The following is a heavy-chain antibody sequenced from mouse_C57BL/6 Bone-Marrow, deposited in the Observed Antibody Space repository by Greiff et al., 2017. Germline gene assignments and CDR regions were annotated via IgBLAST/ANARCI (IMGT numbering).Heavy chain of an antibody. CDR2: INPSNGGT. J-gene: IGHJ4*01. CDR3: ARILYGGDY. CDR1: GYTLTSYW. Sequence: QVQLQQPGTELVKPGASVKLSCKASGYTLTSYWMHWVKQRHRQGLEWIGNINPSNGGTNYNEKFKRKATLTVDKSSSTAFMQVNSLTSEYSAVYYCARILYGGDYWGQGTSVTVSS. D-gene: IGHD1-1*02. V-gene: IGHV1-53*01.